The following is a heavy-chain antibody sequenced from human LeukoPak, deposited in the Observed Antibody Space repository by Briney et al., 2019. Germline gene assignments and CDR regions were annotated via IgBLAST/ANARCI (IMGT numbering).Heavy chain of an antibody. V-gene: IGHV1-8*01. CDR2: MNPNNGNT. CDR1: GFTFTSYG. CDR3: ARGALLAAAIDY. D-gene: IGHD6-13*01. Sequence: ASVKVSCKASGFTFTSYGINWVRQASGQGLEWMGWMNPNNGNTGYAQKFQGRVTMTRDTSISTAYMELRGLRSEDTAVYYCARGALLAAAIDYWGQGTLVTVSS. J-gene: IGHJ4*02.